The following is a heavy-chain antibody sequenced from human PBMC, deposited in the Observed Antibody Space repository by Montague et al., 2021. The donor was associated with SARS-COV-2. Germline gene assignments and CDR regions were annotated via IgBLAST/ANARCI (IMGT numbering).Heavy chain of an antibody. Sequence: SETLSLTCTVPGGSISSSSYYWGWIRQPPGKGLEWIGYIYYSGSTNYNPSLKSRVTISVDTSKNQFSLKLSSVTAADTAVYYCARDRRFLEWPGLYYYYGMDVWGQGTTVTVSS. CDR1: GGSISSSSYY. D-gene: IGHD3-3*01. CDR2: IYYSGST. CDR3: ARDRRFLEWPGLYYYYGMDV. J-gene: IGHJ6*02. V-gene: IGHV4-61*01.